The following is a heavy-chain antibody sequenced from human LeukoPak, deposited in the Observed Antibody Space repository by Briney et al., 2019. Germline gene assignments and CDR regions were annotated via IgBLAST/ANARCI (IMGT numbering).Heavy chain of an antibody. CDR2: IKQDGSEK. J-gene: IGHJ5*02. D-gene: IGHD6-19*01. CDR3: AREFSSSGWA. V-gene: IGHV3-7*01. Sequence: GGSLRLSCAASEFTFSSYWMSWARQAPGKGLEWVANIKQDGSEKYYVDSVKGRFTISRDNAKNSLYLQMNSLRAEDTAVYYCAREFSSSGWAWGQGTLVTVSS. CDR1: EFTFSSYW.